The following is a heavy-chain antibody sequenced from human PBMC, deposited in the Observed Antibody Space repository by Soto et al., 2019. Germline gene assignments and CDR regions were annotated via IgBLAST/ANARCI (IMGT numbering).Heavy chain of an antibody. Sequence: PSETLSLTCTVSGGSISSYYWSWIRQPPGKGLVLIGFIYYSGSTNYNPSLKSRVTISVDTSKNQFSLKLSSVTAADTAVYYCARHRTYSSSWHGRFDPWGQGTLVTVSS. CDR1: GGSISSYY. J-gene: IGHJ5*02. D-gene: IGHD6-13*01. V-gene: IGHV4-59*08. CDR3: ARHRTYSSSWHGRFDP. CDR2: IYYSGST.